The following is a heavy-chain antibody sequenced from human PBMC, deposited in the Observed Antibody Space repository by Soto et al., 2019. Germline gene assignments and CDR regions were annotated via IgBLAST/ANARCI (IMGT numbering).Heavy chain of an antibody. CDR3: ARLPEPECQLLLYYFDY. CDR2: IYPGDSDT. J-gene: IGHJ4*02. Sequence: GESLKISCKGSGYSFTSYWIGWVLQIPWKGLEWMGIIYPGDSDTRYSPSFQGQVTISADKSISTAYLQWSSLKASDTAMYYCARLPEPECQLLLYYFDYWGQGTLVTVSS. D-gene: IGHD2-2*01. CDR1: GYSFTSYW. V-gene: IGHV5-51*01.